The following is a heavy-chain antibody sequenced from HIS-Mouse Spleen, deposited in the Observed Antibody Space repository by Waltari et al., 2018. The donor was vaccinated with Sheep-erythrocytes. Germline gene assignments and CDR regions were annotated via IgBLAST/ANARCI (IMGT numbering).Heavy chain of an antibody. Sequence: QVTLKESGPVLVKPTETLTLTCTVSGFSLSNARMGVSWIRQPPGKALEWLAHIFSNDEKSYSTSLKSRLTISKDTSKSQVVLTMTNMDPVDTATYYCARITSYYDFWSGYNKDYLDYWGQGTLVTVSS. V-gene: IGHV2-26*01. CDR3: ARITSYYDFWSGYNKDYLDY. CDR1: GFSLSNARMG. CDR2: IFSNDEK. D-gene: IGHD3-3*01. J-gene: IGHJ4*02.